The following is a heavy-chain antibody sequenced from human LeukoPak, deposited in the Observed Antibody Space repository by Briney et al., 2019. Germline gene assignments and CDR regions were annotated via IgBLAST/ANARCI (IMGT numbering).Heavy chain of an antibody. CDR1: GFTFSSHS. J-gene: IGHJ4*02. V-gene: IGHV3-21*01. CDR3: ARSLPRYYFDY. Sequence: GGSLRLSCAASGFTFSSHSMNWVRQAPGKGLEWVSSISSSSSYIYYADSVKGRFTISRDNDKNSLYLQMNSLRAEETAVYYCARSLPRYYFDYWGQGTLVTVSS. CDR2: ISSSSSYI.